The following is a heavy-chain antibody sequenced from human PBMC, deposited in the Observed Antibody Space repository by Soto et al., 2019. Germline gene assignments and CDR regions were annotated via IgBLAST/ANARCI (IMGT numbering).Heavy chain of an antibody. D-gene: IGHD6-19*01. V-gene: IGHV1-69*13. CDR3: ARARRGWYPYYYYYGMDV. CDR2: IIPIFGTA. J-gene: IGHJ6*02. Sequence: GASVKVSCKASGGTFSSYAISWVRQAPGQGLEWMGGIIPIFGTANYAQKFQGRVTITADESTSTAYMELSSLRSEDTAVYYCARARRGWYPYYYYYGMDVWGQGTTVTVSS. CDR1: GGTFSSYA.